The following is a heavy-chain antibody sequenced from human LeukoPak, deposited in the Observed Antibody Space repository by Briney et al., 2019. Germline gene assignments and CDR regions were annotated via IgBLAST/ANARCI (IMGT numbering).Heavy chain of an antibody. Sequence: PGGSLRLCCAASGFTFSSYSMNWLRQAPGKGLEWVSYISSSSSTIYYADSVKGRFTISRDNAKNSLYLQMNSLRAEDTAVYYCARGEDIVVVPAALAFDIWGQGTMVTVSS. V-gene: IGHV3-48*01. CDR2: ISSSSSTI. CDR3: ARGEDIVVVPAALAFDI. D-gene: IGHD2-2*01. J-gene: IGHJ3*02. CDR1: GFTFSSYS.